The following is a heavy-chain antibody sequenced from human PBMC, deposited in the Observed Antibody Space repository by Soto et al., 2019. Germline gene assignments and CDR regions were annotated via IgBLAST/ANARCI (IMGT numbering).Heavy chain of an antibody. CDR3: ASLVQGYYGSGSYYTDDY. V-gene: IGHV1-46*01. Sequence: QVQLVQSGAEVKKPGASVKVSCKASGYTFTSYYMHWVRQAPGQGLEWMGIINPSGGSTSYAQKFQGRVTMTRDTSTSTVYMELSSLRSEDTAVYYCASLVQGYYGSGSYYTDDYWGQGTLVTVSS. J-gene: IGHJ4*02. CDR1: GYTFTSYY. D-gene: IGHD3-10*01. CDR2: INPSGGST.